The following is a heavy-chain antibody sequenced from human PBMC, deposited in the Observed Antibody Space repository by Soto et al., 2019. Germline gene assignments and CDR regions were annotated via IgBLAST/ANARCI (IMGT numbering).Heavy chain of an antibody. V-gene: IGHV3-23*01. D-gene: IGHD5-12*01. CDR2: VRGRDGST. CDR3: DKGAWHDE. CDR1: GFTFTTFD. Sequence: EVQLLESGGGLVQPGASLRLSCAASGFTFTTFDMSWARQAPGKGLEWVSVVRGRDGSTSYADSLKGRFTISKDSSKNTLYLQMNSLRAEDTARYYCDKGAWHDEWGQETLVTVSS. J-gene: IGHJ4*02.